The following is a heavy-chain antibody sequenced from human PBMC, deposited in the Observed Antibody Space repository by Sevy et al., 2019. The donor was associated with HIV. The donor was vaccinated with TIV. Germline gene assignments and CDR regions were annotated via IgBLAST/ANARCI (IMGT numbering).Heavy chain of an antibody. Sequence: GESLKISCKGSGYSFPSFWIGWVRQMPGKGLEWMGIIYPGDSDTRYSPSFQGQVTISADKSISTAYLRWSSLKASDTAMYYCARPSGPDCSSTSCYNYDAFDIWGQGTMVTVSS. V-gene: IGHV5-51*01. J-gene: IGHJ3*02. CDR3: ARPSGPDCSSTSCYNYDAFDI. CDR1: GYSFPSFW. D-gene: IGHD2-2*02. CDR2: IYPGDSDT.